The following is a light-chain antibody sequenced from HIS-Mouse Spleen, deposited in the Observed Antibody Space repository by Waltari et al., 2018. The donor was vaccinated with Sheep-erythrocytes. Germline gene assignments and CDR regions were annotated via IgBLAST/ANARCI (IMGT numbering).Light chain of an antibody. CDR3: CSYTGSSTPWV. Sequence: QSALTQPRSVSGSPGQSITISCTGTSSDVGSYNLVSWYQQHPGKAPKLMIYEGSKRPSGVSNRFSGSKSGNTASLTISGLQAADEADYYCCSYTGSSTPWVFGGGTKLTVL. CDR2: EGS. V-gene: IGLV2-23*01. J-gene: IGLJ3*02. CDR1: SSDVGSYNL.